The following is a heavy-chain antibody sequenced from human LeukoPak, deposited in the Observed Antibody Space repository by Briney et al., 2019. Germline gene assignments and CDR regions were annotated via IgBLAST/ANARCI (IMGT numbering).Heavy chain of an antibody. Sequence: SETLSLTCTVSGGSIATSNYYWGWIRQPPGKGLEWIGSMYYSGGTNYNPSLKSRVTTSVDTSKNQFSLKLSSVTAADTAVYYCARHSKTIALTERFFHYWGQGTLVTVSS. CDR1: GGSIATSNYY. J-gene: IGHJ4*02. CDR2: MYYSGGT. CDR3: ARHSKTIALTERFFHY. V-gene: IGHV4-39*01. D-gene: IGHD2-8*02.